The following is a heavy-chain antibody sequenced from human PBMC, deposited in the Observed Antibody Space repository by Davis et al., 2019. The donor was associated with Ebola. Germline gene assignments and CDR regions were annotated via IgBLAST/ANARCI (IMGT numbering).Heavy chain of an antibody. D-gene: IGHD5-24*01. CDR2: INPNSGGT. J-gene: IGHJ6*02. V-gene: IGHV1-2*04. Sequence: ASVKVSCKASGYTFTGYYMHWVRQAPGQGLEWMGWINPNSGGTNYAQKFQGWVTMTRDTSISTAYMELSSLRSEDTAVYYCARGGMATINAGATRCYGMDVWGQGTTVTVSS. CDR1: GYTFTGYY. CDR3: ARGGMATINAGATRCYGMDV.